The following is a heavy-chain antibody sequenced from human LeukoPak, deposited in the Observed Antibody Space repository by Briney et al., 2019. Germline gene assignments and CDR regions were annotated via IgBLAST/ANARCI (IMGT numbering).Heavy chain of an antibody. CDR2: IKHSGST. D-gene: IGHD5-18*01. V-gene: IGHV4-34*01. J-gene: IGHJ4*02. CDR3: ASGGYSYGLFDY. CDR1: GLSFNGYY. Sequence: TSETLSLTCAVYGLSFNGYYWSWLPPRPGKGLEWIGEIKHSGSTNYNPSLKSRLTISVDTSKNQFSRKLSSVTAADTAVYYCASGGYSYGLFDYWGQGTLVTVSS.